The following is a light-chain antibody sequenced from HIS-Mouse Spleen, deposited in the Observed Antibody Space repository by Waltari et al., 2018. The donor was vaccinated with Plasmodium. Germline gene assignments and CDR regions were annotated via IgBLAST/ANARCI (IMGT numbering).Light chain of an antibody. CDR1: SSDVGGYNY. J-gene: IGLJ3*02. V-gene: IGLV2-14*01. CDR3: SSYTSSSTLV. CDR2: EVS. Sequence: QSALTQPASVSGSPVQSFTISCSGTSSDVGGYNYVSWYQQHPGKAPKLMIYEVSNRPSGVSNRFSGSKSGNTASLTISGLQAEDEADYYCSSYTSSSTLVFGGGTKLTVL.